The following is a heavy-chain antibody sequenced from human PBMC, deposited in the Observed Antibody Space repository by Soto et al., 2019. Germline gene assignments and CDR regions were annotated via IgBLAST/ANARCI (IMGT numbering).Heavy chain of an antibody. CDR2: ISSSSSTI. D-gene: IGHD4-17*01. CDR3: ANDGGTTVTSPPFDY. CDR1: GFTFRSYG. J-gene: IGHJ4*02. Sequence: EVQLVESGGGLVQPGGSLRLSCAASGFTFRSYGMNWVRQAPGKGLECVSYISSSSSTIYYADSVKGRFTISRDNAKNSLYLQMNSLRAEDTAVYYCANDGGTTVTSPPFDYWCQGTLVTVSS. V-gene: IGHV3-48*01.